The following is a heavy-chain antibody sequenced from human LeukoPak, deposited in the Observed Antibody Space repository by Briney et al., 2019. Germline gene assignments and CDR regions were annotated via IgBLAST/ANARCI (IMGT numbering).Heavy chain of an antibody. CDR3: ARGFTAARLDYGFGY. Sequence: GASVKVSCKASGYTFTSYDINWVRQATGQGLEWMGWMNPNSGNTGYAQKFQGRVTMTRNTSISTAYMELSSLRSEDTAVYYCARGFTAARLDYGFGYWGQGTLVTVSS. CDR2: MNPNSGNT. J-gene: IGHJ4*02. CDR1: GYTFTSYD. V-gene: IGHV1-8*01. D-gene: IGHD6-6*01.